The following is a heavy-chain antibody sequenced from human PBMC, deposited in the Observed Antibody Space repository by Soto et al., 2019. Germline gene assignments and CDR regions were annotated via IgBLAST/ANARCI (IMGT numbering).Heavy chain of an antibody. CDR2: IIPIYGTA. Sequence: SSENVSCKASGGTFRSYAIRWVGQPPAQGLAWMGGIIPIYGTAKYAQKFQCRVTSIADEATSTAYMELIRLRSEDTAVYYFASQYYYDSCCYPGGADFWGQGTLVTVSS. V-gene: IGHV1-69*13. D-gene: IGHD3-22*01. J-gene: IGHJ4*02. CDR1: GGTFRSYA. CDR3: ASQYYYDSCCYPGGADF.